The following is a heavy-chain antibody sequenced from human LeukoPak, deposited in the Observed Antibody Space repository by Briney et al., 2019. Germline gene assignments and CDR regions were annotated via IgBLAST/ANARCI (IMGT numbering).Heavy chain of an antibody. Sequence: SQTLSLTCAITGDSVSSKSATWNWVRQSPSRGLEWLGRTYYRSKWYNDYAVSVKSRITINPDTSKSHFSLQLNSVTPEDTAVYYCARVRGFEELYFDYWGQGTLVTVSS. V-gene: IGHV6-1*01. CDR1: GDSVSSKSAT. CDR2: TYYRSKWYN. J-gene: IGHJ4*02. D-gene: IGHD3-10*01. CDR3: ARVRGFEELYFDY.